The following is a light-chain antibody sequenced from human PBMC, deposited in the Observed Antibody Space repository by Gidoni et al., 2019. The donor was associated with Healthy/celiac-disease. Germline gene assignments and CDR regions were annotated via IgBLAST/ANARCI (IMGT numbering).Light chain of an antibody. V-gene: IGLV3-19*01. CDR3: NSRDSSGNHPHVV. J-gene: IGLJ2*01. CDR1: SLRSYY. CDR2: GKN. Sequence: SSELTQDPAVSVALVQTVRITCQGDSLRSYYASWYQQKPGQAPVLVIYGKNNRPSGIPDRFSGSSSGNTASLTITGAQAEDEADYYCNSRDSSGNHPHVVFGGGTKLTVL.